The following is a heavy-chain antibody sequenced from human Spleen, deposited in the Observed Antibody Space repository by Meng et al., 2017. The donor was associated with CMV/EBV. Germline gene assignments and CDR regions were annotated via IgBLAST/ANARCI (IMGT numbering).Heavy chain of an antibody. Sequence: GESLKISCAASGFTFSAYSMNWVRQAPGKGLEWVSSISSSNSYIYYADSVKGRFTISRDNSKNTLYLQMNSLRAEDTAVYYCAKAGGQLVLSYWGQGTLVTVSS. CDR1: GFTFSAYS. D-gene: IGHD6-6*01. V-gene: IGHV3-21*04. CDR2: ISSSNSYI. CDR3: AKAGGQLVLSY. J-gene: IGHJ4*02.